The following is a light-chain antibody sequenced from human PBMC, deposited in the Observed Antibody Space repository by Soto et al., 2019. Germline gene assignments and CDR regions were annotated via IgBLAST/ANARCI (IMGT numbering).Light chain of an antibody. J-gene: IGLJ3*02. V-gene: IGLV2-14*03. CDR1: SSDVGGYNY. CDR3: TSYTTSSPYLV. CDR2: DVT. Sequence: QSALTQPASVSGSPGQSITISCTGTSSDVGGYNYVSWYQHHPGKAPKLVIYDVTNRPSGVSNRFSGSKSGNTASLTISGLQAEDEPDYYCTSYTTSSPYLVFGGGTKLTVL.